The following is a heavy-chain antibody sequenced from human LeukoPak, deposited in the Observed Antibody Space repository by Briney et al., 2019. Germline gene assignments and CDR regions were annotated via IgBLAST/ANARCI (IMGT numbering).Heavy chain of an antibody. V-gene: IGHV4-38-2*01. D-gene: IGHD3-22*01. J-gene: IGHJ4*02. Sequence: PSETLSLTCAVSGYSISSGYYWGWIRQPPGKGLEWIGSIYHSGSTYYNPSLKSRVTISVDPSKNQFSLKLSSVTAADTAVYYCARLDYYDSSGYRGDYWGQGTLVTVSS. CDR1: GYSISSGYY. CDR3: ARLDYYDSSGYRGDY. CDR2: IYHSGST.